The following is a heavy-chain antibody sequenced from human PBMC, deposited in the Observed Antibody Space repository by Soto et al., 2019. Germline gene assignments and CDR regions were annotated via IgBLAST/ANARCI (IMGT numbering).Heavy chain of an antibody. Sequence: DVQLVETGGGLIQPGGSLRLSCGASGFIVSSSYMSWVRQAPGKGLEWVSVLYSDGRTYYADSVKGRFTISRDNSKNTLYLQMNSLSAEDTAVYYCVRCSGWYGQCYFDCWGQGTLVTVSS. J-gene: IGHJ4*02. D-gene: IGHD6-13*01. CDR3: VRCSGWYGQCYFDC. V-gene: IGHV3-53*02. CDR1: GFIVSSSY. CDR2: LYSDGRT.